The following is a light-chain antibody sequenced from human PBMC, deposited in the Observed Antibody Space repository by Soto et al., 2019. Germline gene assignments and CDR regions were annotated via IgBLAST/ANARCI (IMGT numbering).Light chain of an antibody. CDR2: EVS. Sequence: QSVLTQPASGSGSPGQSITISCTGTSTDVGSYNLVSWYQQYPGKAPKLMIYEVSYRPSGVSNRFSGSKSGNTASLTISGLQAEDEADYYCSSFTTSSTRVFGTGTKLTVL. CDR1: STDVGSYNL. J-gene: IGLJ1*01. V-gene: IGLV2-14*02. CDR3: SSFTTSSTRV.